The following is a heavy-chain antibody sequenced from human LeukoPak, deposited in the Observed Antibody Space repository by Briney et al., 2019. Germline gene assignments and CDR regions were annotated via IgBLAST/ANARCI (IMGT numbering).Heavy chain of an antibody. J-gene: IGHJ3*02. CDR3: ARGLRGDLDAFDI. CDR2: ISYSGST. V-gene: IGHV4-59*01. D-gene: IGHD2-21*01. CDR1: GGSISGYY. Sequence: PSETLSLTCTVSGGSISGYYWSWIRQPPGKGLECIGYISYSGSTYYNTSLKSRVTTSVDTSKNQFSLNLTSVTAADTAVYHCARGLRGDLDAFDIWGQGTMVTVSS.